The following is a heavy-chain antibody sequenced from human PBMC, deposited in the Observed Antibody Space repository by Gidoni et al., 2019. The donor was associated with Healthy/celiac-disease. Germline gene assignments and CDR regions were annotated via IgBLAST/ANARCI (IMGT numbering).Heavy chain of an antibody. J-gene: IGHJ4*02. V-gene: IGHV3-49*03. D-gene: IGHD3-22*01. CDR1: GLTFGDYA. CDR2: IRSKAYGGTT. Sequence: EVQLVESGGGLVQPGRSLRLSCTASGLTFGDYAMSWFRQDTGKGLEWVGCIRSKAYGGTTEYAASVKGRFTISRDDSKSIAYLQMNSLKTEDTAVYYCTRDRGVTMIVGSWANTDYWGQGTLVTVSS. CDR3: TRDRGVTMIVGSWANTDY.